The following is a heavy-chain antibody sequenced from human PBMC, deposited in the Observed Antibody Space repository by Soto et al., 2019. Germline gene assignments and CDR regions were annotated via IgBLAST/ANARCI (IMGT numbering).Heavy chain of an antibody. CDR2: INHSGST. D-gene: IGHD3-10*01. V-gene: IGHV4-61*01. J-gene: IGHJ4*01. CDR1: GGSVRRGFYY. CDR3: ASHYGSGTYYNFDY. Sequence: PSETLSLTCTVSGGSVRRGFYYWTWIRQPPGKGLEWIGYINHSGSTNYNPSIQSRVTISLDTSKNQFSLKLSSVTAADTAVYYCASHYGSGTYYNFDYWGQGTLVTVSS.